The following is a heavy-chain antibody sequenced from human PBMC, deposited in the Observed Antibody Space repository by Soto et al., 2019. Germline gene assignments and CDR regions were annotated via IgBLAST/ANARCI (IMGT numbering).Heavy chain of an antibody. CDR1: AFNFRTYG. D-gene: IGHD3-22*01. J-gene: IGHJ4*01. Sequence: SLRLSCAESAFNFRTYGMHWVRQAPGKGLEWVALIWYDGSNKYYGDSVKGRFTISRDNSKNTLYLQMNSLRAENTAVYYCARDIVPFVDRSGTEAFDYWGHGTLVTVSS. V-gene: IGHV3-33*01. CDR2: IWYDGSNK. CDR3: ARDIVPFVDRSGTEAFDY.